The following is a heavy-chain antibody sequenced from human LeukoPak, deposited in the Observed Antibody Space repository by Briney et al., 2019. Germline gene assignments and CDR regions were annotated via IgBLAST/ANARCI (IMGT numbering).Heavy chain of an antibody. D-gene: IGHD3-3*01. CDR1: GFTFSSYS. J-gene: IGHJ4*02. CDR2: ISSSSSTI. Sequence: GGSLRLSCAASGFTFSSYSMNWVRQAPGKGLEWVSYISSSSSTIYYADSVKGRFTISRDNAKNSLYLQMNSLRAEDTAVYYCARDSPYYDFWSGYYDYWGQGTLVTVSS. CDR3: ARDSPYYDFWSGYYDY. V-gene: IGHV3-48*04.